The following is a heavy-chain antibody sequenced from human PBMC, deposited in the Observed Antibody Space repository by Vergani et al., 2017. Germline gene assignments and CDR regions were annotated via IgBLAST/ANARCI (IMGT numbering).Heavy chain of an antibody. Sequence: EVQLVESGGGLVKPGGSLRLSCAASGFTFSSYSMNWVRQAPGKGLEWVLGISGSGVSAYYTDSAKGRFTISRDNSKNMLFLQMNNLRTEDTAIYYCAKQYFVSGNYLFDYWGQGTLVTVSS. V-gene: IGHV3-23*04. CDR3: AKQYFVSGNYLFDY. D-gene: IGHD3-10*01. J-gene: IGHJ4*02. CDR1: GFTFSSYS. CDR2: ISGSGVSA.